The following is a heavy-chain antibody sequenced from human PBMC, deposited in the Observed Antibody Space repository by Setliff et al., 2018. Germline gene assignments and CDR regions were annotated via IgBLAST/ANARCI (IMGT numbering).Heavy chain of an antibody. CDR2: IYNDDSNT. CDR3: AKPQVELRWGFES. CDR1: GFTFSSYA. Sequence: PGGSLRLSCAASGFTFSSYAMNWVRQAPGKGPEWVSIIYNDDSNTYYADSVKGRFTISRDNSKNTLVLQMNSLRAEDTAVYYCAKPQVELRWGFESWGQGTPVTVSS. D-gene: IGHD1-7*01. J-gene: IGHJ4*02. V-gene: IGHV3-23*03.